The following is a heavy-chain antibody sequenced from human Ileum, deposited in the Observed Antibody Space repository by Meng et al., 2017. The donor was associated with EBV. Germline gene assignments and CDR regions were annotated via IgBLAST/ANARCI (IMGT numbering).Heavy chain of an antibody. CDR2: IKTDGSTS. CDR1: GFTFSSYW. D-gene: IGHD7-27*01. Sequence: EVPVVEAGGGLVQSGGSLRLSCAASGFTFSSYWMHWVRQAPGKGLVWVSNIKTDGSTSAYADSVKGRFTISRDNAKNTLYLQMNSLRVEDTAIYYCVKSNWGSEDSWGQGTLVTVSS. J-gene: IGHJ4*02. V-gene: IGHV3-74*03. CDR3: VKSNWGSEDS.